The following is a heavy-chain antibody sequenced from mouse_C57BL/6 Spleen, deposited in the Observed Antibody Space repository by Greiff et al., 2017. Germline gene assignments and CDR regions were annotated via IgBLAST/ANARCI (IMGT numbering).Heavy chain of an antibody. D-gene: IGHD1-1*01. J-gene: IGHJ2*01. CDR1: GYAFTNYL. CDR2: INPGSGGT. V-gene: IGHV1-54*01. Sequence: QVQLQQSGAELVRPGTSVKVSCKASGYAFTNYLIEWVKQRPGPGLEWIGVINPGSGGTNYNEQFKGKATLAADKSSSTAYMQLSSLTSEDSAVYVSARGVGTRFDDWGQGTTLTVSS. CDR3: ARGVGTRFDD.